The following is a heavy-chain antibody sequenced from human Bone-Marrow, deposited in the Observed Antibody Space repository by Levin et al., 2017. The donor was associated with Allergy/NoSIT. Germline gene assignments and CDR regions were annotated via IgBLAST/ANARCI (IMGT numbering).Heavy chain of an antibody. CDR2: IYYSGST. V-gene: IGHV4-59*01. Sequence: SQTLSLPCSVSGGSIRTYYWSWIRQPPGKGLEWIGYIYYSGSTNYNPSLKSRVTISVDTSKNQFSLKLTSVTAADTAVYYCARTPTSIAARPFDYWGQGTLVTVSS. CDR1: GGSIRTYY. J-gene: IGHJ4*02. CDR3: ARTPTSIAARPFDY. D-gene: IGHD6-6*01.